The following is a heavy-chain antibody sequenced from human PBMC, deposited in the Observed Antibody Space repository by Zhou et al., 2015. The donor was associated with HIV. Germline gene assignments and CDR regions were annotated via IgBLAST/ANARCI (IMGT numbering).Heavy chain of an antibody. CDR3: ARDYSNPRLAYCGGDCLA. D-gene: IGHD2-21*02. Sequence: QVQLVQSGAEVKKPGSSVKVSCKASGGTFSNYAISWVRQAPGQGLEWMGGIIPIFGTANYAQKFQGRVTITADESTSTAYMELSSLRSEDTAVYYCARDYSNPRLAYCGGDCLAWGQGTLVTVSS. J-gene: IGHJ5*02. V-gene: IGHV1-69*01. CDR2: IIPIFGTA. CDR1: GGTFSNYA.